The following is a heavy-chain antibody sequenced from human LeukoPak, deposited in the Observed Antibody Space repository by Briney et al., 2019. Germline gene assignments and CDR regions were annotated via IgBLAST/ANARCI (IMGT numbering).Heavy chain of an antibody. CDR3: ARENVIYDSGKWYFDY. V-gene: IGHV1-69*13. D-gene: IGHD3-10*01. CDR2: IIPIFGTA. CDR1: GGTFSSYA. Sequence: SVKVSCKASGGTFSSYAISWVRQAPGQGLEWMGGIIPIFGTANYAQKFQGRVTITADESTSTAYMELSSLRSEDTAVYYCARENVIYDSGKWYFDYWGQGTLVTVSS. J-gene: IGHJ4*02.